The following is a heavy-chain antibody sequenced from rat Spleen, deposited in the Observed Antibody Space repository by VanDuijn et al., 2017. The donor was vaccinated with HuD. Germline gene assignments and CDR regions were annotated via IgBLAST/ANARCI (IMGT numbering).Heavy chain of an antibody. CDR1: GFIFSDHY. CDR2: ISYDGSST. Sequence: EVQLVESNGGLVEPGRSLKLSCAASGFIFSDHYVAWVRQAPTKGLEWVATISYDGSSTYYRDSVKGRFTISRDNAKSTLYLQMNNLRSEDTATYYCTRGTYFRHWGQGVMVTVSS. D-gene: IGHD4-6*01. V-gene: IGHV5-7*01. CDR3: TRGTYFRH. J-gene: IGHJ2*01.